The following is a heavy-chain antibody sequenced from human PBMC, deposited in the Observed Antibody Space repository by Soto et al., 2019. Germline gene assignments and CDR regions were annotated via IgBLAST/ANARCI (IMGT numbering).Heavy chain of an antibody. Sequence: GGSLRLSCEVSGFTFSAYWMHWVRQVPGKGLIWVSRISDDGATTTYADSVKGRFTISRDNAKNTLYLQMNSLRADDTGLYYCTRGPRVSSTGTGAHWGQGTLVTVSS. V-gene: IGHV3-74*01. CDR2: ISDDGATT. CDR1: GFTFSAYW. J-gene: IGHJ4*02. CDR3: TRGPRVSSTGTGAH. D-gene: IGHD1-1*01.